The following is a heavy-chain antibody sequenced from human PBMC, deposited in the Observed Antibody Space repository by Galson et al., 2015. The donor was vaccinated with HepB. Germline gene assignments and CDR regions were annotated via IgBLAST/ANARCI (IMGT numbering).Heavy chain of an antibody. CDR3: ARDRSSGYQFDY. CDR1: GFTFSSYA. CDR2: ISYDGSNK. Sequence: SLRLSCAASGFTFSSYAMHWVRQAPGKGLKWVAVISYDGSNKYYADSVKGRFTISRDNSKNTLYLQMNSLRAEDTAVYYCARDRSSGYQFDYWGQGTLVTVSS. V-gene: IGHV3-30-3*01. J-gene: IGHJ4*02. D-gene: IGHD3-22*01.